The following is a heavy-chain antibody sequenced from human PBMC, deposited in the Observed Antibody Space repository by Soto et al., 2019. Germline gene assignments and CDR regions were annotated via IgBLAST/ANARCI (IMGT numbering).Heavy chain of an antibody. CDR2: IVSSSSYT. CDR3: ARLRASTWYMGGYLDY. CDR1: GFAFSDYY. J-gene: IGHJ4*02. Sequence: GGSLRLSCAAAGFAFSDYYMSWIRQAPGKGLEWVSYIVSSSSYTNYADSVKGRFTISRDNAKNSLYLEMNSLRAEDTAVYYCARLRASTWYMGGYLDYWGLGTLVTVSS. D-gene: IGHD6-13*01. V-gene: IGHV3-11*06.